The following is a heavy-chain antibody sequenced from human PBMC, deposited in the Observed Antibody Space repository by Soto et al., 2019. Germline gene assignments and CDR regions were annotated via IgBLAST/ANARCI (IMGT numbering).Heavy chain of an antibody. D-gene: IGHD1-26*01. V-gene: IGHV3-48*03. CDR2: VSSSGTTM. Sequence: VGSLRLSCAASGFTFSTSEMSWVRQAPGKGLEWVSYVSSSGTTMYYADSVKGRFTISRDNAKKSLYLQMNSLRAEDTAVYYCARWELLAGFDYWGQGTLVTVSS. J-gene: IGHJ4*02. CDR3: ARWELLAGFDY. CDR1: GFTFSTSE.